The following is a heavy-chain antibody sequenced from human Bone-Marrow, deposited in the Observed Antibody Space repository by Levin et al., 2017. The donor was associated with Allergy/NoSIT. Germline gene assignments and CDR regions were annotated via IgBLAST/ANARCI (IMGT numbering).Heavy chain of an antibody. CDR2: IYYSGNT. CDR1: GGSISGGGYY. Sequence: LRPSCTVSGGSISGGGYYWSWIRQHPGKGLEWIGYIYYSGNTYYNPSLKSRVIISVVTSKNQLSLKLTSVTVADTAVYYCARFNGYDFDYWGQGTLVTVSS. J-gene: IGHJ4*02. V-gene: IGHV4-31*03. D-gene: IGHD5-12*01. CDR3: ARFNGYDFDY.